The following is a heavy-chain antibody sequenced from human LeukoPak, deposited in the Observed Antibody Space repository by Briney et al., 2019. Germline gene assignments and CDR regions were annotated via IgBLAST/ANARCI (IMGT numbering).Heavy chain of an antibody. CDR2: INHSGST. CDR3: ARGRRDDYVWGSYRLAEGFDY. V-gene: IGHV4-34*01. D-gene: IGHD3-16*02. J-gene: IGHJ4*02. Sequence: NSSETLSLTCAVYGGSFSGYYWSWIRQPPGKGLEWIGEINHSGSTNYNPSLKSRVTISVDTSKNQFSLKLSSVTAADTAVYYCARGRRDDYVWGSYRLAEGFDYWGQGTLVTVSS. CDR1: GGSFSGYY.